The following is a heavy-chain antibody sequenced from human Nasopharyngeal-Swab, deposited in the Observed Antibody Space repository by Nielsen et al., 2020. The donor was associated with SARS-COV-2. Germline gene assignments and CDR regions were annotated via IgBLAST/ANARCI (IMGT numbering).Heavy chain of an antibody. Sequence: VRQMPGKGLEWVGIINPDDSYARYSPSFQGQVTIPADKSISAAYLQWSSLKASDTAIYYCARRQGYYDNAGYYLYWGQGTLVTVSS. J-gene: IGHJ4*02. CDR2: INPDDSYA. D-gene: IGHD3-9*01. CDR3: ARRQGYYDNAGYYLY. V-gene: IGHV5-51*01.